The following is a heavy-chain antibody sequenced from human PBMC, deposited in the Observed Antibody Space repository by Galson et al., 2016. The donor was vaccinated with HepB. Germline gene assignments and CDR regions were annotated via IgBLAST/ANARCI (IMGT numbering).Heavy chain of an antibody. J-gene: IGHJ4*02. CDR2: VSGSGTNT. V-gene: IGHV3-23*01. CDR1: GLTFSSCA. Sequence: SLRLSCAASGLTFSSCAMYWVRQAPGKGLEWVSAVSGSGTNTCHANSVKGRFTVSRDNSKNTLYLQMNSLRAEDTAVYYCAKVAEGRFWAEYYFDYWGQGTLVTVSS. D-gene: IGHD1-14*01. CDR3: AKVAEGRFWAEYYFDY.